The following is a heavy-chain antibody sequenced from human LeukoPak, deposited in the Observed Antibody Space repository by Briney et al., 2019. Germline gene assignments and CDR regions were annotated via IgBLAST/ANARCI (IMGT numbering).Heavy chain of an antibody. J-gene: IGHJ4*02. CDR2: ISWNSGSI. CDR3: AKDLTTVLSTYFDY. V-gene: IGHV3-9*01. CDR1: GFTFSDYW. D-gene: IGHD1-14*01. Sequence: GGSLRLSCAASGFTFSDYWMSWVRQAPGKGLEWVSGISWNSGSIGYADSVKGRFTISRDNAKNSLYLQMSSLRAEDTALYYCAKDLTTVLSTYFDYWGQGTLVTVSS.